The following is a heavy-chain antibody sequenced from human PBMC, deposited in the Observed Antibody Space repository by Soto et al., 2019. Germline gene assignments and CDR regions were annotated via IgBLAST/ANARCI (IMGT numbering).Heavy chain of an antibody. CDR2: VNHSGST. Sequence: PSETLSLTCAVYGGSFSGYYWSWIRQPPGKGLEWIGEVNHSGSTNYNPSLKSRVTISVDTSKNQFSLKLSSVTAADTAVYYCARSGDSITGTTWHDYWGQGTLVTVSS. CDR3: ARSGDSITGTTWHDY. CDR1: GGSFSGYY. D-gene: IGHD1-7*01. V-gene: IGHV4-34*01. J-gene: IGHJ4*02.